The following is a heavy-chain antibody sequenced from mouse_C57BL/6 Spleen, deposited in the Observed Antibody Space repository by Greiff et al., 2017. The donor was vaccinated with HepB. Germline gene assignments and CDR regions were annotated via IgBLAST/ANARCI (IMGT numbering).Heavy chain of an antibody. D-gene: IGHD2-3*01. CDR1: GFTFSDYY. Sequence: EVMLVESEGGLVQPGSSMKLSCTASGFTFSDYYMAWVRQVPEKGLEWVANINYDGSSTYYLDSLKSRFIISRDNAKNILYLQMSSLKSEDTATYYCARGGVYDGYYGGYFDVWGTGTTVTVSS. CDR2: INYDGSST. CDR3: ARGGVYDGYYGGYFDV. V-gene: IGHV5-16*01. J-gene: IGHJ1*03.